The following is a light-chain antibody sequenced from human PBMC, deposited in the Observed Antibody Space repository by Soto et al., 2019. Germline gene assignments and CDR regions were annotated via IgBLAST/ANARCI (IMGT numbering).Light chain of an antibody. CDR3: QQYGSSRT. CDR2: GAY. J-gene: IGKJ5*01. CDR1: QSVSSSY. V-gene: IGKV3-20*01. Sequence: EIVLTQSPGTLSLSPGERATLSCRASQSVSSSYLAWYQQKPGQAPRLLIYGAYSRATGIPDRFSGSGSGTDFPLTISRLEPDDFAVYYCQQYGSSRTFGQGTRLEIK.